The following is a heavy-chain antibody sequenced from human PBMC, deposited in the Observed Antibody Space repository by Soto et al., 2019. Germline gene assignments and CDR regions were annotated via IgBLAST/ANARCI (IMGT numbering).Heavy chain of an antibody. V-gene: IGHV4-59*01. CDR1: GCSISSYY. J-gene: IGHJ1*01. CDR2: IYYSGST. Sequence: PAETLPLTCTISGCSISSYYWSWIRQPPGKGLEWIGYIYYSGSTNYNPSLKSRVTISVDTSKNQFSLKLSSVTAADTAVYYCARETGQHFQHWGQGTLVTVSS. CDR3: ARETGQHFQH. D-gene: IGHD3-9*01.